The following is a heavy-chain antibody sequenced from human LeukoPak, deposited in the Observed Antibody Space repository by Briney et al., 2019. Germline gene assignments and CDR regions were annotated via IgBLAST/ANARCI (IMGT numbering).Heavy chain of an antibody. CDR2: IYYSGST. Sequence: SGTLSLTCTVSGGSISSGGYYWSWIRQHPGKGLEWIGYIYYSGSTYYDPSLKSRVTISVDTSKNQFSLKLSSVTAADTAVYYCARETLPLPSYFDYWGQGTLVTVSS. V-gene: IGHV4-31*03. D-gene: IGHD3-10*01. J-gene: IGHJ4*02. CDR1: GGSISSGGYY. CDR3: ARETLPLPSYFDY.